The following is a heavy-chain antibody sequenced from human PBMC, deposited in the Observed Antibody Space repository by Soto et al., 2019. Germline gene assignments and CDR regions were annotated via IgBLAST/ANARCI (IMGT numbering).Heavy chain of an antibody. CDR1: GGTFSCYA. Sequence: SVKVSCKASGGTFSCYAISWVRQAPGQGLEWMGGIIPIFGTANYAQKFQGRVTITADESTSTAYMELSSLRSEDTAVYYCARDSVVDTAMVTYFDYWGQGTLVTVYS. CDR2: IIPIFGTA. CDR3: ARDSVVDTAMVTYFDY. V-gene: IGHV1-69*13. J-gene: IGHJ4*02. D-gene: IGHD5-18*01.